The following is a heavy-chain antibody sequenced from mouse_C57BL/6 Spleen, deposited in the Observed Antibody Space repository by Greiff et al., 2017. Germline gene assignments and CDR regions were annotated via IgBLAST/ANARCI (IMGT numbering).Heavy chain of an antibody. CDR1: GYTFTSYW. CDR3: ASHYYGSSRYFDD. D-gene: IGHD1-1*01. V-gene: IGHV1-50*01. CDR2: IDPSDSYT. Sequence: QVQLQQPGAELVKPGASVKLSCKASGYTFTSYWMQWVKQRPGQGLEWIGEIDPSDSYTNYNQKFKGKATLTVDTSSSTAYMQLSSLTSEDSAVYDCASHYYGSSRYFDDWGQGTTLTVSS. J-gene: IGHJ2*01.